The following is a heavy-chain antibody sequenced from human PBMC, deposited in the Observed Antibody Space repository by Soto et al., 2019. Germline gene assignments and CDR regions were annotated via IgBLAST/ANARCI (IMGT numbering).Heavy chain of an antibody. CDR1: GYTFTGYY. CDR3: ARELNPSITTLLGLDY. Sequence: ASVKVSCKASGYTFTGYYMHSVRQAPGQGLEWMGWINPNSGGTNYAQKFQGWVTMTRDTSISTAYMELSRLRSDDTAVYYCARELNPSITTLLGLDYWGQGTLVNVSS. D-gene: IGHD3-9*01. V-gene: IGHV1-2*04. J-gene: IGHJ4*01. CDR2: INPNSGGT.